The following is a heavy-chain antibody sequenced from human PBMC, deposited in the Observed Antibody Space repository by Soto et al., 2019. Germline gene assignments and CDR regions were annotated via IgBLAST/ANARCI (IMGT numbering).Heavy chain of an antibody. J-gene: IGHJ4*02. CDR2: ISWNSGSI. V-gene: IGHV3-9*01. Sequence: SLRLSCAASGFTFDDYAMHWVRQAPGKGLEWVSGISWNSGSIGYADSVKGRFTISRDNAKNSLYLQMNSLRAEDTALYYCAKDKEYSSSSEHDYWGQGTLVTVSS. CDR3: AKDKEYSSSSEHDY. D-gene: IGHD6-6*01. CDR1: GFTFDDYA.